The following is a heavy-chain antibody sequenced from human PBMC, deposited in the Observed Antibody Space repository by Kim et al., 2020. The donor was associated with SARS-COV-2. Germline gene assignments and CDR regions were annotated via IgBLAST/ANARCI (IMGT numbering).Heavy chain of an antibody. D-gene: IGHD4-17*01. Sequence: SETLSLTCAVYGGSFSGYYWSWIRQPPGKGLEWIGEINHSGSTNYNPSLKSRVTISVDTSKNQFSLKLSSVTAADTAVYYCARSTTVTTFYYYYFGIVV. V-gene: IGHV4-34*01. CDR2: INHSGST. CDR1: GGSFSGYY. CDR3: ARSTTVTTFYYYYFGIVV. J-gene: IGHJ6*01.